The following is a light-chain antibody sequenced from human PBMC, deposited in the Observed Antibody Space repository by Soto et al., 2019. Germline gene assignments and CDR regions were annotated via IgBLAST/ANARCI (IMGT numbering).Light chain of an antibody. V-gene: IGKV3-11*01. CDR1: QSVSSY. CDR2: DAS. J-gene: IGKJ4*01. CDR3: QQRSNWPPLT. Sequence: EIVLTQSPATLSLSPGERATLSCRASQSVSSYLAWYQQKPGQAPRLLIYDASNRATGIPARFSGSGSGTDVTLSSLEPEDFAVYYCQQRSNWPPLTFGGGTKVEIK.